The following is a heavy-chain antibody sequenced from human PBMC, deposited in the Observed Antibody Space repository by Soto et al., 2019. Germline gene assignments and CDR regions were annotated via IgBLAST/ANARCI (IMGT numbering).Heavy chain of an antibody. CDR3: ARHGGYGDAFDI. CDR1: GGSISSSSYY. V-gene: IGHV4-39*01. Sequence: SETLSLTCTVSGGSISSSSYYWGWIRQPPGKGLEWIGSIYYSGSTYYNPSLKSRVTISVDTSKNQFSLKLSSVTAADTAVYYCARHGGYGDAFDIWGQGTMVTVSS. J-gene: IGHJ3*02. CDR2: IYYSGST. D-gene: IGHD3-16*01.